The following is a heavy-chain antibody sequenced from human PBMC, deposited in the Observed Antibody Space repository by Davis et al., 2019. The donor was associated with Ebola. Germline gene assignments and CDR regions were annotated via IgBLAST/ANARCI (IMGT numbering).Heavy chain of an antibody. J-gene: IGHJ4*02. Sequence: GESLKISCAASGFTFRDYSMNWVRQAPGKGLEWISYISSRSRTIYYADSVKGRLTISRDNAKNTLYLQMNSLRADDTAVYYCARDGIVEVIDLDYWGQGTLVTVSS. CDR2: ISSRSRTI. V-gene: IGHV3-48*04. CDR1: GFTFRDYS. D-gene: IGHD3-16*02. CDR3: ARDGIVEVIDLDY.